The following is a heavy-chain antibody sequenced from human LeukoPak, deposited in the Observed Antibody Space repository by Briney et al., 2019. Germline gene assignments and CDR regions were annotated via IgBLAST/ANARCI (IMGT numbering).Heavy chain of an antibody. CDR2: MKQDGSEK. V-gene: IGHV3-7*01. Sequence: PGGPLRLSCAASGFTFSSYWMSWVRQAPGKGLEWVANMKQDGSEKYYVDSVKGRFTISRDNAKNSLYLQMNSLRAEDTAVYYCARTVLCYYYYMDVWGKGTTVTVSS. CDR3: ARTVLCYYYYMDV. CDR1: GFTFSSYW. J-gene: IGHJ6*03. D-gene: IGHD1-1*01.